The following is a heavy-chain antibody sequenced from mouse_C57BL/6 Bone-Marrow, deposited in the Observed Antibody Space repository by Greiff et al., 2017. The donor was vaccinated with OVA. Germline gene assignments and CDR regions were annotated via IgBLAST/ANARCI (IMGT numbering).Heavy chain of an antibody. CDR3: ARTNYGSSPWFAY. V-gene: IGHV5-17*01. CDR2: ISSGSSTI. CDR1: GFTFSDYG. Sequence: EVMLVESGGGLVKPGGSLKLSCAASGFTFSDYGMHWVRQAPEKGLEWVAYISSGSSTIYYADTVKGRFTISRDNAKNTLFLQMTSLRSEDTAMYYCARTNYGSSPWFAYWGQGTLVTVSA. J-gene: IGHJ3*01. D-gene: IGHD1-1*01.